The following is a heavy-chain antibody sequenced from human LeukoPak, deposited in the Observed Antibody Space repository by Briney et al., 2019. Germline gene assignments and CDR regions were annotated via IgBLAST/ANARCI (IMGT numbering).Heavy chain of an antibody. J-gene: IGHJ3*02. Sequence: PSETLSLTCTVSGGSISSGDYYWSWIRQPPGKGLEWIGYIYYSGSTYYNPSLKSRVTISVDTSKNQFSLKLSSVTAADTAVYYCARVRGWEPQDDIWGQGTMVTVSS. CDR2: IYYSGST. CDR1: GGSISSGDYY. CDR3: ARVRGWEPQDDI. D-gene: IGHD1-26*01. V-gene: IGHV4-30-4*01.